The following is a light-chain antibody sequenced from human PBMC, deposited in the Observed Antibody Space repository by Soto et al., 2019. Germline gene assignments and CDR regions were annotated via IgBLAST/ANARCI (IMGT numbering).Light chain of an antibody. CDR2: KAS. CDR3: QQYRGYSWT. Sequence: DLQMTQSPSTLSASVGDRVTITCRASQSVTSWLAWYQQKPGKAPNLLIYKASNLEYGVSSRFSGSGYGTEFPLTISSLQPDDFATYYCQQYRGYSWTFGQGTKVEIK. CDR1: QSVTSW. V-gene: IGKV1-5*03. J-gene: IGKJ1*01.